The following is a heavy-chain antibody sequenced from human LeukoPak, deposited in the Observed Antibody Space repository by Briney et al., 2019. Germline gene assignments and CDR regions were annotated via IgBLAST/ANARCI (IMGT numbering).Heavy chain of an antibody. J-gene: IGHJ5*02. CDR2: IHNSGSN. V-gene: IGHV4-31*03. CDR1: GGSLTSGGFY. CDR3: ARVDGSGSKRWFDP. Sequence: PSETLSLTCSVSGGSLTSGGFYWSWIRQHPGQGLEWLGYIHNSGSNYYNPSLQSRAIISLDTSKSQFSLQLNSVTAADTAVYYCARVDGSGSKRWFDPWGQGAPVNVSS. D-gene: IGHD3-10*01.